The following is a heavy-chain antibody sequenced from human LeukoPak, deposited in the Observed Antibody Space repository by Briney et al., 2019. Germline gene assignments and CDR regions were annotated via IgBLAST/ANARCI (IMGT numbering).Heavy chain of an antibody. CDR2: INHSGST. CDR1: GGSFSGYY. Sequence: SETLSLTCAVYGGSFSGYYWSWIRQPPGKGLEWIGEINHSGSTNYNPSLKSRVTISVDTSKNQFSLKLSSVTAADTAVYYCARMADYGGNHNIDYWGQGTLVTVSS. J-gene: IGHJ4*02. V-gene: IGHV4-34*01. CDR3: ARMADYGGNHNIDY. D-gene: IGHD4-23*01.